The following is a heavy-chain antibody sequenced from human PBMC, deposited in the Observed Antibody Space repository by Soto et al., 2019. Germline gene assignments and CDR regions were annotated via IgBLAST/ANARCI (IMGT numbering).Heavy chain of an antibody. V-gene: IGHV1-3*01. J-gene: IGHJ4*02. CDR3: ARAPDSTTRDY. D-gene: IGHD1-1*01. CDR2: INAGNGNT. CDR1: GYTFTSYA. Sequence: QVQLVQSGAEVKKPGASVKVSCKASGYTFTSYAMHWVRQAPGQRLEWMGWINAGNGNTKYSQKFQGRVTISRDTSASTASMELSSLRSGDSDVYFCARAPDSTTRDYWGQGTLVTVSS.